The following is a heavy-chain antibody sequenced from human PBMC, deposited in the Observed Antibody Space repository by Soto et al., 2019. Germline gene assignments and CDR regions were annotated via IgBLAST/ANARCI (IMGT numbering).Heavy chain of an antibody. V-gene: IGHV3-64*01. D-gene: IGHD6-19*01. CDR1: GFTFGSYA. Sequence: GGSLRLCCVASGFTFGSYAMHWVRQAPGKVLEYVSGISSNGVGTYYANSVKDRFTISRDNSKNTLYLQMGSLRAEDMAVYYCARREQSDYYYMDVWGKGTSVTVSS. CDR2: ISSNGVGT. CDR3: ARREQSDYYYMDV. J-gene: IGHJ6*03.